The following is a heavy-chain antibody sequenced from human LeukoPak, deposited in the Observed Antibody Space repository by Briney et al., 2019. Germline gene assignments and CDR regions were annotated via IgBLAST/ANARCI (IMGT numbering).Heavy chain of an antibody. CDR2: IRYDGSNK. D-gene: IGHD5-18*01. J-gene: IGHJ4*02. Sequence: GGSLRLSCAASGFTFSSYAMSWVRQAPGKGLEWVAFIRYDGSNKYYADSVKGRFTISRDNSKNTLYLQMNSLRAEDTAVYYCAKDRGYSYGPLDYWGQGTLVTVSS. CDR3: AKDRGYSYGPLDY. CDR1: GFTFSSYA. V-gene: IGHV3-30*02.